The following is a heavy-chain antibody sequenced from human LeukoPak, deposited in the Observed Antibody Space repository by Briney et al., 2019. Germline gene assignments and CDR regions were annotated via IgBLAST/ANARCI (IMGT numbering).Heavy chain of an antibody. V-gene: IGHV4-39*01. D-gene: IGHD2-21*02. J-gene: IGHJ2*01. CDR3: ARQVASDLRIVVVTSDWYFDL. CDR1: GGSISSSRFY. CDR2: IYYSGST. Sequence: SETLSLTCIVSGGSISSSRFYWAWIRQPPGKGLEWIGTIYYSGSTYYNPSLKSRVTISADTSKNQFSLNLSSVTAADTGVYYCARQVASDLRIVVVTSDWYFDLWGRGTLVTVSS.